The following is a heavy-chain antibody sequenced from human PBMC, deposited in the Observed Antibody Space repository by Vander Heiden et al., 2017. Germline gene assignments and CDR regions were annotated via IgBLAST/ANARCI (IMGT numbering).Heavy chain of an antibody. V-gene: IGHV3-23*01. J-gene: IGHJ4*02. Sequence: EVQLLESGGGLVQPGGSLRLSCAASGFTFSSYAMRGVRQAPGKGREWVSAISGSGGSTYYADSVKGRFTISRDNSKNTLYLQMNSLRAEDTAVYYCAKEPYYDILTGYYGGVWGQGTLVTVSS. CDR2: ISGSGGST. D-gene: IGHD3-9*01. CDR3: AKEPYYDILTGYYGGV. CDR1: GFTFSSYA.